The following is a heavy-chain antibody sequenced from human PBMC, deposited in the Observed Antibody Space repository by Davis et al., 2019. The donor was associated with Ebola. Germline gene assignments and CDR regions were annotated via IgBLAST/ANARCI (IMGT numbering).Heavy chain of an antibody. J-gene: IGHJ4*02. V-gene: IGHV1-3*01. CDR1: GYTFPSYS. CDR2: INAGNGNT. Sequence: ASVKVSCKASGYTFPSYSLHWVRQAPGQRLEWMGWINAGNGNTKYSQKFQGRVTITRDTSASTAYMELSSLRSEDTAVYYCARGGYSGSYPIGVDYWGQGTLVTVSS. D-gene: IGHD1-26*01. CDR3: ARGGYSGSYPIGVDY.